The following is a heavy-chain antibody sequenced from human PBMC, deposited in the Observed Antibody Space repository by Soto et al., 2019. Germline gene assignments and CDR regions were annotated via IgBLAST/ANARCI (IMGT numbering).Heavy chain of an antibody. CDR3: ARGRSSVPDRRGIGYYGLDV. CDR2: TNDSGIT. V-gene: IGHV4-34*01. Sequence: QVQLQQWGAEVLKPSETLSLTCVVNGGSFSGYYWSWIRQPPGKGLEWIGETNDSGITDSNPSLESRVTISVDMSKNQFSLTLKSVTAADSAVYHCARGRSSVPDRRGIGYYGLDVWGQGTTVTVSS. D-gene: IGHD6-6*01. J-gene: IGHJ6*02. CDR1: GGSFSGYY.